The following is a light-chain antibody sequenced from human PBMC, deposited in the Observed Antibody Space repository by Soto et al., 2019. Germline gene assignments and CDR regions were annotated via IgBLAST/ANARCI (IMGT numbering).Light chain of an antibody. J-gene: IGLJ1*01. Sequence: QSALTQPPSASGSPGQSVTISCTGTSSDVRDYNYVSWYQQHPGKAPKLMIYEVSKRPSGVPDRFSGSKSGNTASLTASGLQAEDEADYYCTSYAGSNNWNFGTGTKLTVL. CDR3: TSYAGSNNWN. CDR1: SSDVRDYNY. CDR2: EVS. V-gene: IGLV2-8*01.